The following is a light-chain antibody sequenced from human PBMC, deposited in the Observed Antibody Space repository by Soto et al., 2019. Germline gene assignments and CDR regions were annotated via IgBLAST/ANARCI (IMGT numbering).Light chain of an antibody. J-gene: IGLJ1*01. CDR1: SSDVGGYNY. CDR2: DVS. Sequence: QCVLTQPASVSGSPGQSITISCTGTSSDVGGYNYVSWYQQHPGKAPKLMIYDVSYRPSGVSNRFSGSKSGDTASLTISGLQAEDEADYYCSSYTGSTSYVFGTGTKVTVL. V-gene: IGLV2-14*01. CDR3: SSYTGSTSYV.